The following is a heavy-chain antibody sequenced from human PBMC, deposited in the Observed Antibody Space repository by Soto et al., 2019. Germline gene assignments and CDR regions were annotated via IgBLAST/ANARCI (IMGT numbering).Heavy chain of an antibody. CDR2: IIPIFGTA. D-gene: IGHD1-26*01. J-gene: IGHJ5*02. CDR3: ARLNSVGRGGWFDP. CDR1: GGTFSSYA. Sequence: GASVKVSCKASGGTFSSYAISWVRQAPGQGLEWMGGIIPIFGTANYAQKFQGRVTITADESTSTAYMELSSLRSEDTAVYYCARLNSVGRGGWFDPWGQGTLVTVSS. V-gene: IGHV1-69*13.